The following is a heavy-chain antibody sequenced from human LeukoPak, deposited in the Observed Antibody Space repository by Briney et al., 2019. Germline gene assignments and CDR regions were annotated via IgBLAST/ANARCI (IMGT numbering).Heavy chain of an antibody. CDR3: ASLTHSYYSY. CDR1: GCSLSDHY. V-gene: IGHV3-72*01. Sequence: PGGSLSLSWVLSGCSLSDHYMGWVRQAPREGREWVGSTRNKANTDTTEHGASVKGRVTISRDHSTNSLYRRMNSLKTEDTAVYYCASLTHSYYSYGGQGTLLTVSS. J-gene: IGHJ4*02. CDR2: TRNKANTDTT. D-gene: IGHD4-11*01.